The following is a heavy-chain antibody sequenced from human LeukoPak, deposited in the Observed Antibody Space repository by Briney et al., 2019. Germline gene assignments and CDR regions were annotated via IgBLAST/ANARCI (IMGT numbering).Heavy chain of an antibody. CDR3: ARDRAKVGATTSVDY. CDR1: GFTFSSYG. V-gene: IGHV3-30*02. D-gene: IGHD1-26*01. Sequence: GGSLRLSCVASGFTFSSYGMHWVRQAPGKGLEWVAFIRYDRNNNKYYADSVKGRFTISRDNSKNTLYLQMNSLRAEDTAVYYCARDRAKVGATTSVDYWGQGTLVTVSS. CDR2: IRYDRNNNK. J-gene: IGHJ4*02.